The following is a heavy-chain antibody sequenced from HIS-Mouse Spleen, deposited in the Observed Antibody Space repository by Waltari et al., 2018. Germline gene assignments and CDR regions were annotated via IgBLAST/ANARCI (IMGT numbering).Heavy chain of an antibody. V-gene: IGHV1-2*02. CDR3: VRDFDWGPDY. CDR2: IKPDSGVT. Sequence: QVQLVQSGAERMKPGASVKVTCKTSGYSYSDHYLHWVRQASGQGLDWMGWIKPDSGVTYYAQEFQGRVTLTGDMSISTVYMDFSSLTSDDTAIYYCVRDFDWGPDYWGQGTLVTVSS. CDR1: GYSYSDHY. D-gene: IGHD3-9*01. J-gene: IGHJ4*02.